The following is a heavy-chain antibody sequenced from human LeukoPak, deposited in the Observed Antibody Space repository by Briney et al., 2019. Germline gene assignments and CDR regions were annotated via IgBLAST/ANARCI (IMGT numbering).Heavy chain of an antibody. V-gene: IGHV3-23*01. Sequence: GGSLRLSCAASGFTFSSYAMSWVRQAPGKGLEWVSAISGSGGSTYYADSVKGRFTISRDNSKNTLHLQMNSLRAEDTAVYYCAKVPVFPRYYDILTGYSFKKYYFDYWGQGTLVTVSS. CDR3: AKVPVFPRYYDILTGYSFKKYYFDY. J-gene: IGHJ4*02. D-gene: IGHD3-9*01. CDR2: ISGSGGST. CDR1: GFTFSSYA.